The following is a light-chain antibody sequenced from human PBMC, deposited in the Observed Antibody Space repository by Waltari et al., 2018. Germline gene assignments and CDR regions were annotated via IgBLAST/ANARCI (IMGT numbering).Light chain of an antibody. Sequence: QSALTQPASVSGSPGQSVTISCTGSSNDIGANEYACWYQQHPGRAPKLLIYDVRRRAPGVPYRFSGSKPVNTASLTISGLQTDDEADYHCTAYRSGGTLVFGGGTKLTVL. CDR3: TAYRSGGTLV. V-gene: IGLV2-14*03. J-gene: IGLJ3*02. CDR2: DVR. CDR1: SNDIGANEY.